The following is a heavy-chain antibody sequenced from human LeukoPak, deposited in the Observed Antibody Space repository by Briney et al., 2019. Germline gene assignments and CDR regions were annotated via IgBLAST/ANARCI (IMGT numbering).Heavy chain of an antibody. J-gene: IGHJ4*02. CDR3: VRTPPNWGFDY. D-gene: IGHD3-16*01. Sequence: ASVNVSCRESGYTFTTQHINWVRQATGQELEWLGWMSPNSGDTGYAQKFQGRVTMTSDSSISTAFMELSSLRSEDTAIYYCVRTPPNWGFDYWGQGTLVTVSS. CDR1: GYTFTTQH. CDR2: MSPNSGDT. V-gene: IGHV1-8*01.